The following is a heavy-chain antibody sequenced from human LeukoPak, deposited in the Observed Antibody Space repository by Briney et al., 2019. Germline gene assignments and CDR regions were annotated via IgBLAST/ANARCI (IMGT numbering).Heavy chain of an antibody. Sequence: SQTLSLTCAISGDSVSSNSAAWNWIRQSPSRGLEWLGRTYYRSKWYNDYAVSVKSRITINPDTSKNQFSLQLNSVTPEDTAVYYCARGSREQQLYYYYYYYMDVWGKGTTVTVSS. CDR2: TYYRSKWYN. CDR3: ARGSREQQLYYYYYYYMDV. V-gene: IGHV6-1*01. CDR1: GDSVSSNSAA. J-gene: IGHJ6*03. D-gene: IGHD6-13*01.